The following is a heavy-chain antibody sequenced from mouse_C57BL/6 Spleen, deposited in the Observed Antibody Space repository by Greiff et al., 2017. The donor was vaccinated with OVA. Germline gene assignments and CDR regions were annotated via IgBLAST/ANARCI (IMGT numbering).Heavy chain of an antibody. CDR1: GYAFSSSW. Sequence: VKLQESGPELVKPGASAKISCKASGYAFSSSWMNWVKQRPGKGLEWIGRIYPGDGDTNYNGKFKGKATLTADKSSSTAYMQLSSLTSEDSAVYFCARSGTTVVDYWGQGTTLTVSS. D-gene: IGHD1-1*01. CDR3: ARSGTTVVDY. J-gene: IGHJ2*01. CDR2: IYPGDGDT. V-gene: IGHV1-82*01.